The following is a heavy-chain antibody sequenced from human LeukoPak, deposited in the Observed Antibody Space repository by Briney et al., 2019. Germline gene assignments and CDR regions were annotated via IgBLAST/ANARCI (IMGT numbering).Heavy chain of an antibody. D-gene: IGHD3-10*01. V-gene: IGHV1-2*02. Sequence: DSVKVPCKASGYTFTGSGWYLYWLRQAPGQGLECVGWIHPNNGATLYAQKFRGRVAMTTDTSISTAYMELSRLRPDDTAMYYCARDGPAQMVDFDYWGQGTLVTVSS. J-gene: IGHJ4*02. CDR2: IHPNNGAT. CDR1: GYTFTGSGWY. CDR3: ARDGPAQMVDFDY.